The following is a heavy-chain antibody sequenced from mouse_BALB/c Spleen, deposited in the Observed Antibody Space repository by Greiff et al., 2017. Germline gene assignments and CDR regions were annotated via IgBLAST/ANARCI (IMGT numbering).Heavy chain of an antibody. CDR1: GDSITSGY. V-gene: IGHV3-8*02. CDR2: ISYSGST. CDR3: AAMITTALAYFDV. D-gene: IGHD2-4*01. J-gene: IGHJ1*01. Sequence: VQLQQSGPSLVKPSQTLSLTCSVTGDSITSGYWNWIRKFPGNKLEYMGYISYSGSTYYNPSLKSRISITRDTSKNQYYLQLNSVTTEDTATYYCAAMITTALAYFDVWGAGTTVTVSS.